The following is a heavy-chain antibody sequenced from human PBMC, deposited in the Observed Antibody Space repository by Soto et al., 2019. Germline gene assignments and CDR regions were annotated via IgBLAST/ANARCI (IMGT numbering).Heavy chain of an antibody. CDR1: GFTFSSYA. CDR2: ISSNGGST. CDR3: VKDSYYYDSSGYHLFDY. Sequence: GGSLRLSCSASGFTFSSYAMHWVRQAPGKGLEYVSAISSNGGSTYYADSVKGRFTIPRDNSKNTLYLQMSSLRAEDTAVYYSVKDSYYYDSSGYHLFDYWGQGTLVTVSS. J-gene: IGHJ4*02. D-gene: IGHD3-22*01. V-gene: IGHV3-64D*08.